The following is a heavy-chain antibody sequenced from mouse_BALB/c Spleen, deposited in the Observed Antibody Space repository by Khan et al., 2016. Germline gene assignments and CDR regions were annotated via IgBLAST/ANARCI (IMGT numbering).Heavy chain of an antibody. J-gene: IGHJ3*01. CDR3: ARNGPAWFTY. CDR2: INYSGTT. CDR1: GDSITSGY. V-gene: IGHV3-8*02. Sequence: EVELVESGPSLVKPSQTLSLTCSVTGDSITSGYWNWIRKFPGNKLEYMGYINYSGTTYYNPSLKSRISITRDTSKNQYYLQLNSVTSEDTATYYWARNGPAWFTYWGQGTLVTVS.